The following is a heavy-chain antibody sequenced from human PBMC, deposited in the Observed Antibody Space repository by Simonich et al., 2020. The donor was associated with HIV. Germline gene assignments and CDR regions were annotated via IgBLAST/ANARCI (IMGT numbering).Heavy chain of an antibody. J-gene: IGHJ4*02. Sequence: VQLQQWGAGLLKPSETLSLTCAVYGGSFSGYYWSWIRQPPGKGLEWIGEINHSGRTNYNPSLKSRVTISVDTSKNQFSLKLSSVTAADTAVYYCARRHPTTVTTPYFDYWGQGTLVTVSS. CDR3: ARRHPTTVTTPYFDY. CDR1: GGSFSGYY. D-gene: IGHD4-17*01. CDR2: INHSGRT. V-gene: IGHV4-34*01.